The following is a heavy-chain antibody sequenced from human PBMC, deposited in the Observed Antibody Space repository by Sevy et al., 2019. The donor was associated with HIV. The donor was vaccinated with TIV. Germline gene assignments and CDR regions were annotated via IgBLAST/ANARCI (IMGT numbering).Heavy chain of an antibody. Sequence: GGSLRLSCAASGFTFDDYTMHWVRQAPGKGLEWVSLISWDGGSTYYADSVKGRFTIPRDNSKNSLYLQMNSLRTEDTALYYCAKATGYSSGWGIDYWGQGTLVTVSS. J-gene: IGHJ4*02. D-gene: IGHD6-19*01. CDR1: GFTFDDYT. CDR2: ISWDGGST. CDR3: AKATGYSSGWGIDY. V-gene: IGHV3-43*01.